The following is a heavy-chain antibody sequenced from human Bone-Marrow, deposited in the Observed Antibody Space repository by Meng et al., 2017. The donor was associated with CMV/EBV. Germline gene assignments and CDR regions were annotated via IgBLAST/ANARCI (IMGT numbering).Heavy chain of an antibody. CDR1: GYTFSNHD. Sequence: ASVKVSCKGSGYTFSNHDIDWVRQATGQGLEWMGWMNSNSGDTGYAQKFQGRVTMTRDISTSTAYMELTSLRSEDTAVYYCMRPATPYDYYGMDVWGQGTTVTVSS. CDR3: MRPATPYDYYGMDV. V-gene: IGHV1-8*01. J-gene: IGHJ6*02. CDR2: MNSNSGDT.